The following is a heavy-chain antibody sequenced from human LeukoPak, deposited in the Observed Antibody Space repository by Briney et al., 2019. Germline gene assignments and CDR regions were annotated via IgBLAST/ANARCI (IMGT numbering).Heavy chain of an antibody. CDR2: INHSGST. Sequence: SETLSLTCAVHGGSFSGYYWSWIRQPPGKGLEWIGEINHSGSTNYNPSLKSRVTISVDTSKNQFSLKLSSVTAADTAVYYCARGHPSSVPHYFDYWGQGTLVTVSS. D-gene: IGHD2-2*01. V-gene: IGHV4-34*01. J-gene: IGHJ4*02. CDR3: ARGHPSSVPHYFDY. CDR1: GGSFSGYY.